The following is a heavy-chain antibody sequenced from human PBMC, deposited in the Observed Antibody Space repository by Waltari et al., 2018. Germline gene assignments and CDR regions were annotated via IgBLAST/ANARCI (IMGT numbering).Heavy chain of an antibody. CDR2: INPNSGGT. CDR3: ARDSPYCSSTSCWFDP. Sequence: QVQLVQSGAEVKKPGASVKVSCKASGYTFTGYYMHWVRQAPGQGLEWMGWINPNSGGTNYAQKFQGRGTMTRDTSKNQFSLKLSSVTAADTAVYYCARDSPYCSSTSCWFDPWGQGTLVTVSS. D-gene: IGHD2-2*01. J-gene: IGHJ5*02. V-gene: IGHV1-2*02. CDR1: GYTFTGYY.